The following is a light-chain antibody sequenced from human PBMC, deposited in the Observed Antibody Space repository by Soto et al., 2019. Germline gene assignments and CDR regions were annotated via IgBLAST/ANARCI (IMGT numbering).Light chain of an antibody. CDR3: SSYTSTNTLV. CDR2: DVT. Sequence: QSALTQPASVSGSPGQSITISCTGTRSDVGGYNFVSWYQQHPGKVPKLLIYDVTHRPSGGSNRFSASKSANTASLTISGLQAEDEADYYCSSYTSTNTLVFGGGTKLTVL. V-gene: IGLV2-14*01. J-gene: IGLJ2*01. CDR1: RSDVGGYNF.